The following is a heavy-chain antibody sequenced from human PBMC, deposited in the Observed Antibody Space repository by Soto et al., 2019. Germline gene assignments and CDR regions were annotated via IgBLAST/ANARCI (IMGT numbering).Heavy chain of an antibody. Sequence: ASVKVSCKASGYTLTSYGISWVRQAPGQGLEWMGWISAYNGNTNYAQKLQGRVTMTTDTSTSTAYMELRSLRSDDTAVYYCARGEAVAGKNFYYYYGMDVWGQGTTVTVSS. D-gene: IGHD6-19*01. V-gene: IGHV1-18*01. CDR1: GYTLTSYG. CDR2: ISAYNGNT. J-gene: IGHJ6*02. CDR3: ARGEAVAGKNFYYYYGMDV.